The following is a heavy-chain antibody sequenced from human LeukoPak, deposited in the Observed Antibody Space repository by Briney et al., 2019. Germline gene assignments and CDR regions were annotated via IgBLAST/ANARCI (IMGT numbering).Heavy chain of an antibody. CDR3: AKGGSPSHNWFNS. CDR2: ISSSSSTT. CDR1: GFTFSSYN. D-gene: IGHD2-15*01. J-gene: IGHJ5*01. Sequence: GGSLRLSCAASGFTFSSYNMNWVRQAPGKGLEWVSYISSSSSTTYYADSVKGRFTISRDNSRNALFLQMNSLRAEDTAVYYCAKGGSPSHNWFNSWGQGTLVTVSS. V-gene: IGHV3-48*01.